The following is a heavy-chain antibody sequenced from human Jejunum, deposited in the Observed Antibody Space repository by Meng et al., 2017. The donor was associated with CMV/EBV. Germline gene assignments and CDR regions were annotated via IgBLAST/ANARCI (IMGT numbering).Heavy chain of an antibody. CDR2: VYYSGST. V-gene: IGHV4-39*07. D-gene: IGHD3-10*01. J-gene: IGHJ4*02. CDR1: GASISDSSYY. Sequence: QARLEESGPGLVKPSETLSLTCTMSGASISDSSYYWGWIRQPPGKGLEWIGSVYYSGSTYYNPSLESRVTISVDTSKNQFSLKLTSVTAADTATYYCARDPTPDGSDYWGRGTLVTVSS. CDR3: ARDPTPDGSDY.